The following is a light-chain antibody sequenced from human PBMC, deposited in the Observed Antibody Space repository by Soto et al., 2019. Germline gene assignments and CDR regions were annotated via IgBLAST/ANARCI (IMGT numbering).Light chain of an antibody. V-gene: IGKV1-5*03. Sequence: DIQLTQSPSTLSASIGDRVTITCRASQSVDHWLAWYQQNPGEAPKLLISRTSTLQSGVPSRFSGSGSGTELTLTISGLQPDDVATYYCQQYSHYSRTFGQGTKVE. CDR2: RTS. CDR3: QQYSHYSRT. CDR1: QSVDHW. J-gene: IGKJ1*01.